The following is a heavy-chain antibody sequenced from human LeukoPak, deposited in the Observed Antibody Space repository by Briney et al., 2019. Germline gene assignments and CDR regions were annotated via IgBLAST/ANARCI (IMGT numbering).Heavy chain of an antibody. CDR2: ISFDGTMK. D-gene: IGHD5/OR15-5a*01. J-gene: IGHJ4*02. V-gene: IGHV3-30*18. CDR1: GFTFTNYG. Sequence: GGSLRLSCAASGFTFTNYGMHWVRQAPGKGLEWVAFISFDGTMKSYGDSVEGRFTISRDNSKNTLYLQMNSLRAEDTAVYYCAKDLPLQSTENTYWGQGTLVTVSS. CDR3: AKDLPLQSTENTY.